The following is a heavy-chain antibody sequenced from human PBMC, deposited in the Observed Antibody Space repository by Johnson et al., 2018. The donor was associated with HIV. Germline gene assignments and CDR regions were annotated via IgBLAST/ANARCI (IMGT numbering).Heavy chain of an antibody. Sequence: QVQLVESGGGVVQPGRSLRLSCAASGFTFSSYAMHWVRQAPGKGLEWVAVISYDGSNKYYADSVKGRFTISRDNSKNTLYLQMNSLRAEDTAVYYCAREGRGAPPDAFDIGGQGTMVTVSS. J-gene: IGHJ3*02. CDR3: AREGRGAPPDAFDI. CDR2: ISYDGSNK. D-gene: IGHD2-15*01. V-gene: IGHV3-30*04. CDR1: GFTFSSYA.